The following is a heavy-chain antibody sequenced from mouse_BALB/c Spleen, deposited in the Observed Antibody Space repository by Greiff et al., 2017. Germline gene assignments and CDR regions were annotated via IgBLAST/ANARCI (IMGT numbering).Heavy chain of an antibody. Sequence: EVQRVESGGGLVQPGGSLRLSCATSGFTLTDYYMSWVRQPPGKALEWLGFIRNKANGYTTEYSASVKGRFTISRDNSQSILYLQMNTLRAEDSATYYCARSTGHFDYWGQGTTLTVSS. D-gene: IGHD4-1*02. CDR3: ARSTGHFDY. J-gene: IGHJ2*01. CDR2: IRNKANGYTT. V-gene: IGHV7-3*02. CDR1: GFTLTDYY.